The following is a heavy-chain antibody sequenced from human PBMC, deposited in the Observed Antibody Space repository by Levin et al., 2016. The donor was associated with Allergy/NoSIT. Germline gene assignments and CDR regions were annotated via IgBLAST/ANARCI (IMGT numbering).Heavy chain of an antibody. J-gene: IGHJ4*02. D-gene: IGHD5-12*01. CDR3: ARWNSEDSGYDYPHYFEY. V-gene: IGHV1-69*13. Sequence: SVKVSCKASGGIFSDYGIIWVRQAPGQGLEWMGAIIPIFGTANYAQKFQDRVTIIADESTSTVYMELSSLRSEDTAVYYCARWNSEDSGYDYPHYFEYWGQGTLVTVSS. CDR1: GGIFSDYG. CDR2: IIPIFGTA.